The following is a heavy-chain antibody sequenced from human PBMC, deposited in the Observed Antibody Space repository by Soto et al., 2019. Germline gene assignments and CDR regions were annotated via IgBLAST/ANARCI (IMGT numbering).Heavy chain of an antibody. CDR1: GASFRTYA. D-gene: IGHD6-19*01. V-gene: IGHV1-69*01. J-gene: IGHJ4*02. Sequence: QVQLVQSGAEVKRPGSSVKVSCQASGASFRTYAVTWVRQAPGQGLEWMGGINVPFGTPNYAQQFQGRVTITADESTSTAYLDLRSLRSEDAAVYYCAAERITVAGSVYYFDFWGQGTPVTVSS. CDR2: INVPFGTP. CDR3: AAERITVAGSVYYFDF.